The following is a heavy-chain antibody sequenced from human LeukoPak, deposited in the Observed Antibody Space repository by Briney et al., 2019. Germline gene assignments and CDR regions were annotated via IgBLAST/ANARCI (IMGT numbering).Heavy chain of an antibody. D-gene: IGHD4-17*01. V-gene: IGHV3-15*01. CDR3: TTDPTVTTWFYYYYMDV. CDR2: IKSKTDGGTT. CDR1: GFTFSNAW. Sequence: PGGSLRLSCAASGFTFSNAWMSWVRQAPGKGLEWVGRIKSKTDGGTTDYAAPVKGRFTISRDDSKNTLYLQMNSLKTEDTAVYYCTTDPTVTTWFYYYYMDVWGKGTTVTISS. J-gene: IGHJ6*03.